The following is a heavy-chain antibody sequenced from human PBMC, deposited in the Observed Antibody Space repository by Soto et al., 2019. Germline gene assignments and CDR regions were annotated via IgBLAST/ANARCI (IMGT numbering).Heavy chain of an antibody. CDR1: GFTFSSYG. CDR3: ARDSCSGGSCYSGYFDY. Sequence: GGSLRLSCAASGFTFSSYGMHWVRQAPGKGLEWVAVIWYDGSNKYYADSVKGRFTISRDNSKNTLYLQMNSLRAEDTAVYYCARDSCSGGSCYSGYFDYWGQGTLVTVSS. V-gene: IGHV3-33*01. CDR2: IWYDGSNK. J-gene: IGHJ4*02. D-gene: IGHD2-15*01.